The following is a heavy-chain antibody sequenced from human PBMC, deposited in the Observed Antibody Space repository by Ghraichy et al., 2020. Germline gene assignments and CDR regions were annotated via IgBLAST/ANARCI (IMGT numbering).Heavy chain of an antibody. CDR1: GDSVSSDIAG. D-gene: IGHD5/OR15-5a*01. V-gene: IGHV6-1*01. J-gene: IGHJ6*02. CDR3: TRVSHLGRGMNV. Sequence: SQTLSLTCAISGDSVSSDIAGWNWIRQSPSRGLEWLGRTFYRSTWKSDYAESVESRITISADAPKNQFSLQLHSVTPEDMAVYYCTRVSHLGRGMNVWGQGTTVIVSS. CDR2: TFYRSTWKS.